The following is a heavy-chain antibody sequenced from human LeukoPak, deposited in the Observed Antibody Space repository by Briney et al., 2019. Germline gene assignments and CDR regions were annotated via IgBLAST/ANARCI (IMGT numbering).Heavy chain of an antibody. D-gene: IGHD2-15*01. Sequence: GGSLRLSCAASGFTFSNYWMNWVRQAPGKGLEWVAIIKQDGSVKFVDSVEGRFTISRDNAKNSLYLQMNSLRVEDTAVHYCMGGAGWLVDYWGQGTLVTVSS. CDR1: GFTFSNYW. V-gene: IGHV3-7*01. CDR2: IKQDGSVK. CDR3: MGGAGWLVDY. J-gene: IGHJ4*02.